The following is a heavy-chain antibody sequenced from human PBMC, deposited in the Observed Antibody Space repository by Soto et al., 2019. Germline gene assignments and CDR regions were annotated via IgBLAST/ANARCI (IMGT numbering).Heavy chain of an antibody. Sequence: QVQLQQWGAGLLKPSETLSVTCAVYGGSFSGYYWSWIRQPPGKGLEWIGEIGHSGGTVYNPSLESRVTISGDSSNNQFSLKLNSVTAADTAVYYCARHGGYYFDYWGQGAPVPVSS. CDR2: IGHSGGT. D-gene: IGHD3-16*01. V-gene: IGHV4-34*01. J-gene: IGHJ4*02. CDR1: GGSFSGYY. CDR3: ARHGGYYFDY.